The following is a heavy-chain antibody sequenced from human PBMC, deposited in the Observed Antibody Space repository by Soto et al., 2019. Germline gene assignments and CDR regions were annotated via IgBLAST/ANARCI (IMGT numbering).Heavy chain of an antibody. CDR2: IYYSGST. V-gene: IGHV4-59*01. J-gene: IGHJ6*02. CDR1: CGSISSYY. Sequence: SETLSLTCTVSCGSISSYYWSWIRQPPGKGLEWIGYIYYSGSTNYNPSLKSRVTISVDTSKDQFSLKLSSVTAADTAVYYCARADRGYYYGMDVWGQGTTVTVSS. CDR3: ARADRGYYYGMDV.